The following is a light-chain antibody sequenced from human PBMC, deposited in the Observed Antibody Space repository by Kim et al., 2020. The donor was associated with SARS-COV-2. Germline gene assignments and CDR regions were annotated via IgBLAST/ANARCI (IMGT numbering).Light chain of an antibody. Sequence: EIVLTQSPGTLSLSPGERATLSCRASQSVSSSYLAWYQQKPGQAPRLLIYGASSRATGIPDRFSGSGSGTDFTLTISRLEPEDFAVYYCQQDGSATPDTFCQGTELDI. CDR2: GAS. CDR3: QQDGSATPDT. CDR1: QSVSSSY. V-gene: IGKV3-20*01. J-gene: IGKJ2*01.